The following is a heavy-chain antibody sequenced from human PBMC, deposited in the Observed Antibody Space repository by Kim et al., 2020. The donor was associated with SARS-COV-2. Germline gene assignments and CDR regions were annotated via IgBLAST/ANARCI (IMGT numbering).Heavy chain of an antibody. Sequence: ASVKVSCKASGYTFTSYYMHWVRQAPGQGLEWMGIINPSGGSTSYSQKFQGRVTMTRDTSTSTVYMELSSLRSEDTAVYYCARDTAARKWIGYWGQGTLVTVSS. V-gene: IGHV1-46*01. D-gene: IGHD6-6*01. CDR2: INPSGGST. CDR3: ARDTAARKWIGY. CDR1: GYTFTSYY. J-gene: IGHJ4*02.